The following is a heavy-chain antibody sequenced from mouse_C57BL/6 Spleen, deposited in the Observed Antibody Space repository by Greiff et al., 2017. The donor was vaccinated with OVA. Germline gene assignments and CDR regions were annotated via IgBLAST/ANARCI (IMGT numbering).Heavy chain of an antibody. CDR3: ARQLGPFAY. D-gene: IGHD4-1*01. V-gene: IGHV5-6*01. CDR2: ISSGGSYT. J-gene: IGHJ3*01. CDR1: GFTFSSYG. Sequence: DVHLVESGGDLVKPGGSLKLSCAASGFTFSSYGMSWVRQTPDKRLEWVATISSGGSYTYYPDSVKGRFTISRDNAKNTLYLQMSSLKSEDTAMYYCARQLGPFAYWGQGTLVTVSA.